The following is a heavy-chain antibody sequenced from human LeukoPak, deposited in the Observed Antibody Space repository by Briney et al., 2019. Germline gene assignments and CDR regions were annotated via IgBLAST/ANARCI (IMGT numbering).Heavy chain of an antibody. Sequence: SQTLSLTCAISGDSVSSNTAAWNWIRQSPSRGLEWLGRTYYKSTSYYDYAESVKSRIIIIPDTSKNQFSLQLSSVTAADTAVYYCARLSRGGYSYASYYFDYWGQGTLVTVSS. J-gene: IGHJ4*02. CDR2: TYYKSTSYY. CDR3: ARLSRGGYSYASYYFDY. D-gene: IGHD5-18*01. V-gene: IGHV6-1*01. CDR1: GDSVSSNTAA.